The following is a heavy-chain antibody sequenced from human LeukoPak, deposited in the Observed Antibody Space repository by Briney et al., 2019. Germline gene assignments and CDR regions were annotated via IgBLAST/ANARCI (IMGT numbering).Heavy chain of an antibody. CDR2: IYYSGST. J-gene: IGHJ4*02. CDR3: ARGVVASYDY. D-gene: IGHD5-12*01. Sequence: SETLSLTCTVSGGSISSSSYYWGWLRQPPGKGLEWIGSIYYSGSTYYNPSLKSRVTISVDTSKNQFSLKLSSVTAADTAVYYCARGVVASYDYWGQGTLVTVSS. V-gene: IGHV4-39*07. CDR1: GGSISSSSYY.